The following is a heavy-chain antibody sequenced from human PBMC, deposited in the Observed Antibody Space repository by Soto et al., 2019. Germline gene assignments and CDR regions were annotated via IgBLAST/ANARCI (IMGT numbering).Heavy chain of an antibody. CDR1: GFTFSSYG. J-gene: IGHJ6*02. Sequence: QVQLVESGGGVVQPGRFLRLSCAASGFTFSSYGMHWVRQAPGKGLAWVAVISYDGSNKYYADSVKSRFTISSDNSKNTLYLQMNSLRAEDTAVYYCAKDRRPNYYYGMDVWGQGTTVTVSS. CDR2: ISYDGSNK. V-gene: IGHV3-30*18. D-gene: IGHD6-25*01. CDR3: AKDRRPNYYYGMDV.